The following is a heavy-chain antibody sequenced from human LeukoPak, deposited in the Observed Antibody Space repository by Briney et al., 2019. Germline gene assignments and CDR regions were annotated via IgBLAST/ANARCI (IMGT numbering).Heavy chain of an antibody. CDR2: IYPGDSDT. V-gene: IGHV5-51*01. J-gene: IGHJ3*02. D-gene: IGHD2-21*02. CDR1: GYSFTSYW. Sequence: GESLKISCKGSGYSFTSYWIGWVRQMPGKGLEWMGIIYPGDSDTRYSPSFQGQVTNSADKSISTAYLQWSSLKASDTAMYYCARIYCGGDCYSGAFDIWGQGTMVTVSS. CDR3: ARIYCGGDCYSGAFDI.